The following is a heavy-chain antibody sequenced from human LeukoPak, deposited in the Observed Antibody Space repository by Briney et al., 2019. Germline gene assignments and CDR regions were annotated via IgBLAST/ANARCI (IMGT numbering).Heavy chain of an antibody. D-gene: IGHD4-23*01. CDR1: GGSISSGDYY. J-gene: IGHJ6*03. CDR2: IYYSGST. V-gene: IGHV4-30-4*08. CDR3: AREPGGRYYYYYIDL. Sequence: SETLSLTCTVSGGSISSGDYYWSWIRQPPGKGLEWIGYIYYSGSTYYNPSLKGRVSISVDTSNNQFSLKLSSVTAADTAVYYCAREPGGRYYYYYIDLWGKGTTVTVSS.